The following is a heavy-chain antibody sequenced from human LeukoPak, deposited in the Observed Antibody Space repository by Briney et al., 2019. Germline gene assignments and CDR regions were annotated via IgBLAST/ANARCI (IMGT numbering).Heavy chain of an antibody. V-gene: IGHV3-23*01. J-gene: IGHJ4*02. Sequence: GGSLRLSCAASGFTFSSYAMNWVRQAPGKGLEWVSAISVSGGSTYYADSVKGRFTISRDNSKNTLYLQMNSLRAEDTAVYYCAKDWGPTLYGDYVRAFDYWGQGTLVTVSS. CDR1: GFTFSSYA. CDR3: AKDWGPTLYGDYVRAFDY. D-gene: IGHD4-17*01. CDR2: ISVSGGST.